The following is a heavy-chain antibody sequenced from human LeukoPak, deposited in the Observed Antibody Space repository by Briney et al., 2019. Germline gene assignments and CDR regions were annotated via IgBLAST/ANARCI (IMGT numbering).Heavy chain of an antibody. CDR3: ARAYYYYYYGMDV. V-gene: IGHV3-66*01. CDR2: IYSGGST. Sequence: GGSLRLSCAASGFTVSSNYMSWVRQAPGKGLEWVSVIYSGGSTYYADSVKGRFTICRDNSKNTLYLQMNSLRAEDTAVYYCARAYYYYYYGMDVWGQGTTVTVSS. J-gene: IGHJ6*02. CDR1: GFTVSSNY.